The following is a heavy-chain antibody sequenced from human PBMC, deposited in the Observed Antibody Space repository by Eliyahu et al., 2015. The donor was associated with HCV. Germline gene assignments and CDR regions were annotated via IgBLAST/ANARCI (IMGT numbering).Heavy chain of an antibody. CDR3: VNGPPNDFWSGQDY. CDR1: GFTFSSYA. Sequence: EVQLVESGGGLVQPGGSLRLSCSASGFTFSSYAMHWVRQAPGKGLEYVSAISSNGGSTYYADSVKGRFTISRDNSKNTLYLQMSSLRAEDTAVYYCVNGPPNDFWSGQDYWGQGTLVTVSS. D-gene: IGHD3-3*01. J-gene: IGHJ4*02. CDR2: ISSNGGST. V-gene: IGHV3-64D*06.